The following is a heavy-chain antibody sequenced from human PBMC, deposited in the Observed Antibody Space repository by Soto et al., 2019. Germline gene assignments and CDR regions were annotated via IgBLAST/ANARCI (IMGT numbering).Heavy chain of an antibody. Sequence: HPGGSLRLSCVVSGFTFSIYWMHWVRQGPGQSPFWVSRSSDDGTTTNYADSVRGRFTISRDNANNSLYLQMNSLRAADTAGYYRARVACSGGSYYSNPRFCVDYGGQVNTVTVSS. CDR3: ARVACSGGSYYSNPRFCVDY. CDR1: GFTFSIYW. CDR2: SSDDGTTT. V-gene: IGHV3-74*01. J-gene: IGHJ4*02. D-gene: IGHD2-15*01.